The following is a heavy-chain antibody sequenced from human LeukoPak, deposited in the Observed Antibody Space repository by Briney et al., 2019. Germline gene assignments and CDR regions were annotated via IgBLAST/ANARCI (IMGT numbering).Heavy chain of an antibody. CDR2: INPNSGDT. D-gene: IGHD3-22*01. Sequence: ASVKVSCKASGYTFTAYYIHWVRQAPGQGLEWMGWINPNSGDTYYLQKFRGRVTMTRDSSLSTAYMELSRLRSDDTAVYYCARAGLWDFYDSSGYHNGAFDIWGQGTMVTVSS. CDR1: GYTFTAYY. J-gene: IGHJ3*02. V-gene: IGHV1-2*02. CDR3: ARAGLWDFYDSSGYHNGAFDI.